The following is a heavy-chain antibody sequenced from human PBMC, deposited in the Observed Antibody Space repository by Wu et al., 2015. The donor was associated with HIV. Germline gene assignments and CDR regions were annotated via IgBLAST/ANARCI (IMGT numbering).Heavy chain of an antibody. D-gene: IGHD3-16*02. Sequence: QVQLVQSGAEVKKPGASVKISCKASGYTFTGSYMHWVRQAPGQGLEWMGWINPNSGGTNYAQKFQGRVTMTRDTSISTAYMELSRLRSDDTAVYYCARDPVGGVIVDAFDIWGQGTMVTVSS. CDR2: INPNSGGT. J-gene: IGHJ3*02. CDR1: GYTFTGSY. CDR3: ARDPVGGVIVDAFDI. V-gene: IGHV1-2*02.